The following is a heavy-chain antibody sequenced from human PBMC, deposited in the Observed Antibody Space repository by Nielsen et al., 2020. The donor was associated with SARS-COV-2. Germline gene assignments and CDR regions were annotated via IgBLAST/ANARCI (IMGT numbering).Heavy chain of an antibody. Sequence: GGSLRLSCAASGFTVSSNYMSWVRQAPGKGLEWVSVIYSGGSTYYADSVKGRFTISRDNSKNTLYLQMNSLRAEDTAVYYCAKGDSSGWYAADYWGQGTLVTVSS. D-gene: IGHD6-19*01. CDR3: AKGDSSGWYAADY. J-gene: IGHJ4*02. CDR2: IYSGGST. V-gene: IGHV3-53*05. CDR1: GFTVSSNY.